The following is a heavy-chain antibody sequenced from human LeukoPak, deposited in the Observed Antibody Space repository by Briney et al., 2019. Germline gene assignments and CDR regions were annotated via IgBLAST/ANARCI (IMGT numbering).Heavy chain of an antibody. CDR1: GGSISSSNW. CDR2: IYHSGST. D-gene: IGHD3-9*01. V-gene: IGHV4-4*02. Sequence: SGTLSLTCAVSGGSISSSNWWSWVRQPPGKGLEWIGEIYHSGSTNYNPSLKSRVTISVDKSKNQFSLKLSSVTAADTAVYYCARENYDILTGYSYYFDYWGQGTLVTVSS. J-gene: IGHJ4*02. CDR3: ARENYDILTGYSYYFDY.